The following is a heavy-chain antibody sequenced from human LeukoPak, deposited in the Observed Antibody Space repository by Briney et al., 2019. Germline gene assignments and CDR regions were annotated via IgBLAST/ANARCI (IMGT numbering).Heavy chain of an antibody. CDR3: ARSHPYDILTGYYLDV. D-gene: IGHD3-9*01. CDR1: GYTFTGYY. J-gene: IGHJ6*04. V-gene: IGHV1-2*02. CDR2: INPNSGGT. Sequence: GASVKVSCKASGYTFTGYYMHWVRQAPGQGLEWMGWINPNSGGTNYAQKFQGRVTMTRDTSISTAYMELSRLRSDDTAVYYCARSHPYDILTGYYLDVWGKGTTVTVSS.